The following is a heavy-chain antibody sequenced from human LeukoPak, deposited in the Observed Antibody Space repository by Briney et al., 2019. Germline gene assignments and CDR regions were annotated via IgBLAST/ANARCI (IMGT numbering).Heavy chain of an antibody. J-gene: IGHJ3*01. CDR1: GGFISSGGYY. D-gene: IGHD3-22*01. V-gene: IGHV4-39*01. Sequence: SETLSLTCVVSGGFISSGGYYWGWIRHPPEKGLEWIGSVHHSGITYYNTSLRSRVTISVDKSKNQFSLELTSVTAADTAVYYCARNPPNYYDSSGRMGAFDVWGQGTMVTVSS. CDR2: VHHSGIT. CDR3: ARNPPNYYDSSGRMGAFDV.